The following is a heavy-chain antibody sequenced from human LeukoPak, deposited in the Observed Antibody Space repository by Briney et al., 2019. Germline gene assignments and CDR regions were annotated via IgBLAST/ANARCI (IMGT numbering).Heavy chain of an antibody. V-gene: IGHV3-21*04. D-gene: IGHD1-26*01. CDR3: AKEGRSEYYFDY. J-gene: IGHJ4*02. CDR1: GFTFSSYS. Sequence: GGSLRLSCAASGFTFSSYSMNWVRQAPGKGLEWVSSISSSSSYIYYADSVKGRFTISRDNSKNTLYLQMNSLRAEDTAVYYCAKEGRSEYYFDYWGQGTLVTVSS. CDR2: ISSSSSYI.